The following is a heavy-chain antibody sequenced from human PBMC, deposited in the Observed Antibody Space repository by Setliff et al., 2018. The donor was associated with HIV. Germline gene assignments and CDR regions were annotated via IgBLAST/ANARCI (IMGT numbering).Heavy chain of an antibody. J-gene: IGHJ4*02. Sequence: TSETLSLTCAVPGYSISSGYYWGWIRQPPGKGLEWIGSIYHSGSTYYNPSLKSRVTISVDTSKNQFSLKLSSVTAADTAVYYCARQLAVADYFDYWGQGTLVTVSS. CDR1: GYSISSGYY. CDR2: IYHSGST. D-gene: IGHD6-19*01. CDR3: ARQLAVADYFDY. V-gene: IGHV4-38-2*01.